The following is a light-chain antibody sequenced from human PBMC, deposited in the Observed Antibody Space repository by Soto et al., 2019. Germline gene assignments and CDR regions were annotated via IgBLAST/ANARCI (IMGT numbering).Light chain of an antibody. CDR3: LKYSNLTYT. V-gene: IGKV3-20*01. CDR2: GAS. CDR1: QSVSSSY. Sequence: EIVLTQSPGTLSLSPGERATLSCRASQSVSSSYLAWYQHKPGQAPRLVLYGASSRATGIPDRFSGSGSGTDFTLTISRLEPEDFAVYYCLKYSNLTYTFGQGTKLEI. J-gene: IGKJ2*01.